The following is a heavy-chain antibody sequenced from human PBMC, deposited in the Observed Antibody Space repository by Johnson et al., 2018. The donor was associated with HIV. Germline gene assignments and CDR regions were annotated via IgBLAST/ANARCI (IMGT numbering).Heavy chain of an antibody. J-gene: IGHJ3*02. CDR2: ISYDGRNE. V-gene: IGHV3-30*04. CDR1: GFTFSSYA. CDR3: TTPGYDTEDAFDI. D-gene: IGHD3-9*01. Sequence: QVQLVESGGGVVQPGRSLRLSCAASGFTFSSYAMHWVRQAPGKGLEWVAVISYDGRNEYYADSVKGRFTISRDNSKNMLYLQMNSLKTEDTAVYYCTTPGYDTEDAFDIWGQGTMVTVSS.